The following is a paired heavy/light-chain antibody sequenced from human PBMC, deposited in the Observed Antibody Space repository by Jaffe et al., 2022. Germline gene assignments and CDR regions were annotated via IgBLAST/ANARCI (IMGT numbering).Light chain of an antibody. J-gene: IGLJ3*02. Sequence: NFMLTQPHSVSESPGKTVTISCTRSSGSIASNYVQWYQQRPGSSPTTVIYEDNQRPSGVPDRFSGSIDSSSNSASLTISGLKTEDEADYYCQSYDSSNHWVFGGGTKLTVL. CDR1: SGSIASNY. V-gene: IGLV6-57*01. CDR2: EDN. CDR3: QSYDSSNHWV.
Heavy chain of an antibody. CDR3: AKDWGAASNIDEGAFDI. J-gene: IGHJ3*02. Sequence: QVQLVESGGGVVQPGRSLRLSCAASGFTFSSYGMHWVRQAPGKGLEWVAVISYDGSNKYYADSVKGRFTISRDNSKNTLYLQMNSLRAEDTAVYYCAKDWGAASNIDEGAFDIWGQGTMVTVSS. D-gene: IGHD3-16*01. CDR2: ISYDGSNK. CDR1: GFTFSSYG. V-gene: IGHV3-30*18.